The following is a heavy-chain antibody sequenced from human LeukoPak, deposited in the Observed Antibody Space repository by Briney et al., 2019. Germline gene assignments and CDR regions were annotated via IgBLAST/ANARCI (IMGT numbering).Heavy chain of an antibody. CDR2: IYTSGST. CDR1: GGSISSYY. J-gene: IGHJ6*03. CDR3: ARATSLTIGVYYYYYMDV. V-gene: IGHV4-4*07. Sequence: SETLSLTCTVSGGSISSYYWSWIRQPAGKGLEWIGRIYTSGSTNYNPSLKSRVTMSVDTSKNQFSLKLSSVTAADTAVYYCARATSLTIGVYYYYYMDVWGKGTTVTVSS. D-gene: IGHD3-9*01.